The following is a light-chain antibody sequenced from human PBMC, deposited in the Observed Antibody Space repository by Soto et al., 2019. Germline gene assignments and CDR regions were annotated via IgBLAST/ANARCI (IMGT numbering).Light chain of an antibody. V-gene: IGKV3-11*01. CDR3: QHRINWPFT. Sequence: EIVLTQSPATMSLSPGERATLSCRASQTISRYLGWYQQKPGQAPRLLIYDASNRATGIPARFSGSGSGTDFTLTISSLEPEDFAVYYCQHRINWPFTCGPGTKGDIK. CDR1: QTISRY. J-gene: IGKJ3*01. CDR2: DAS.